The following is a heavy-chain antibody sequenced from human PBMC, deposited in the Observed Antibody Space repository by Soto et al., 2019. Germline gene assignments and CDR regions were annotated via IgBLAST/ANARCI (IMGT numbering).Heavy chain of an antibody. CDR3: ASQGGYYYGSGSQLDY. CDR1: GFTFSSYS. CDR2: ISSSRSYI. V-gene: IGHV3-21*01. D-gene: IGHD3-10*01. Sequence: EVQLVESGGVLVKPGGSLRLSCAASGFTFSSYSMNWVRQAPGKGLEWVSSISSSRSYIYYADSVKGPFTITRDNAKNSLYLQMNSLRAEDTAVYYCASQGGYYYGSGSQLDYWGQGTLVTVSS. J-gene: IGHJ4*02.